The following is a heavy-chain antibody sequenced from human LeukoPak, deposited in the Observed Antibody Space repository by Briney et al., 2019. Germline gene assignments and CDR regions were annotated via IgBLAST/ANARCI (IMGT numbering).Heavy chain of an antibody. CDR1: GGSISSGDYY. Sequence: SQTLSLTCTISGGSISSGDYYWSWIRQPPGKGLEWIGYIYYSGSTYYNPSLKSRVSISVDTSKNQFSLKLSSVTAADTAVYYCARAYDSSGFPLFDYWGQGALVTVSS. CDR2: IYYSGST. V-gene: IGHV4-30-4*01. CDR3: ARAYDSSGFPLFDY. J-gene: IGHJ4*02. D-gene: IGHD3-22*01.